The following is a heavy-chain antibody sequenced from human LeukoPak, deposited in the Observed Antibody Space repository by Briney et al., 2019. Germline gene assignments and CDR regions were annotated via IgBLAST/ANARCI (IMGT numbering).Heavy chain of an antibody. J-gene: IGHJ5*02. V-gene: IGHV3-33*01. CDR1: GFTFSSYG. D-gene: IGHD2-2*01. CDR3: ARDLQDIVVVPAAIRGSWFDP. CDR2: IWYDGSNK. Sequence: GGSLRLSCAASGFTFSSYGMHWVRQAPGKGLEWVAVIWYDGSNKYYADSVKGRFTISRDNSKNTLYLQMNSLRAEDTAVYYCARDLQDIVVVPAAIRGSWFDPWGQGTLVTVS.